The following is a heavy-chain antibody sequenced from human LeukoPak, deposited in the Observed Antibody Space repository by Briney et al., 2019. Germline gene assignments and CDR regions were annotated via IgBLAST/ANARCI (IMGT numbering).Heavy chain of an antibody. CDR2: ISSSSSYI. Sequence: GGSLRLSCAASGFTFSSYSMNWVRQAPGKGLEWVSSISSSSSYIYYADSVKGRFTISRDNAKNSLYLQMNSLRAEDTAVYYCARDLPPGFLEWSSGAFDIWGQGTMVTVSS. CDR3: ARDLPPGFLEWSSGAFDI. CDR1: GFTFSSYS. V-gene: IGHV3-21*01. J-gene: IGHJ3*02. D-gene: IGHD3-3*01.